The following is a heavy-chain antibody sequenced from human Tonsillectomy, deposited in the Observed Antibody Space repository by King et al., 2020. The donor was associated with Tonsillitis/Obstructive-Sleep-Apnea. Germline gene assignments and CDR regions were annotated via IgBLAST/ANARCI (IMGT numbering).Heavy chain of an antibody. Sequence: VQLVESGGGLVKPGRSLRLSCTASGFTFGDYTLSWFRQAPGKGLAWVGFIRSEEYGGTTEFAASVKGRFTISRNDTNSIAYLQMNSLKTEDTAVYYCTRDSPIYDYIWGSYVGDDAFDIWGQGTMVTVSS. CDR1: GFTFGDYT. J-gene: IGHJ3*02. D-gene: IGHD3-16*01. CDR2: IRSEEYGGTT. CDR3: TRDSPIYDYIWGSYVGDDAFDI. V-gene: IGHV3-49*05.